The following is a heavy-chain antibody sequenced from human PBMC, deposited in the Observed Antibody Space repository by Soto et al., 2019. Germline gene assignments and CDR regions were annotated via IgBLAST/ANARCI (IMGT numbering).Heavy chain of an antibody. CDR3: TRHSVGSLLGYYYYGMDV. D-gene: IGHD2-15*01. CDR2: IRSKANSYAT. Sequence: GSLRLSCAASGFTFSGSAMHWVRQASGKGLEWVGRIRSKANSYATTYAASVKGRFTISRDDSKNTAYLQMNSLKTEDTAVYYCTRHSVGSLLGYYYYGMDVWGQGTTVTVSS. J-gene: IGHJ6*02. CDR1: GFTFSGSA. V-gene: IGHV3-73*01.